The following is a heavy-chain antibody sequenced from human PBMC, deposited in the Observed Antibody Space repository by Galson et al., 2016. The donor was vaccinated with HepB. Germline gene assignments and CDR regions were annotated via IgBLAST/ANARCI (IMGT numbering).Heavy chain of an antibody. J-gene: IGHJ5*02. CDR2: IYNSGRT. Sequence: SLRLSCAASGFTVSNLYMTWVRQVPGKGLEWVALIYNSGRTTYADSVKGRFIISRDNSKNMMFLQMNNLRADDTAVYYCATQSASTKCYWCFDPWGQGTLVTVSS. V-gene: IGHV3-53*01. CDR1: GFTVSNLY. CDR3: ATQSASTKCYWCFDP. D-gene: IGHD2-2*01.